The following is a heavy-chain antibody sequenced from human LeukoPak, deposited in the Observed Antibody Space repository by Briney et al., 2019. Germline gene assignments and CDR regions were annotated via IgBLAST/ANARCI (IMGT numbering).Heavy chain of an antibody. CDR3: ARVWDYYGSGSLSSPNDAFDI. J-gene: IGHJ3*02. D-gene: IGHD3-10*01. V-gene: IGHV3-48*03. CDR2: ISSSGSTI. CDR1: GFTFSSYE. Sequence: GGSLRLSCAASGFTFSSYEMNWVRQAPGKGLKGVSYISSSGSTIYYTDSVKGRFTISRDNAKNSLYLQMNSLRAEDTAVYDCARVWDYYGSGSLSSPNDAFDIWGQGTMVTVSS.